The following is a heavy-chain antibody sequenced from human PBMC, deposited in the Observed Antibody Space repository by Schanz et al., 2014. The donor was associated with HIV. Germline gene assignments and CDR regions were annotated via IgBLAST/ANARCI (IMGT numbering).Heavy chain of an antibody. V-gene: IGHV4-31*03. CDR3: VGHQDYKWFDP. D-gene: IGHD2-15*01. J-gene: IGHJ5*02. CDR1: GGSISSGGYY. Sequence: QVQLQESGPGLVKPSQTLSLTCTVSGGSISSGGYYWSWIRQHPGKGLEWIGFIYYSGSPYYNPSLKSRLTMSVDTSKNQFSLKLSSVTAADTAMYFCVGHQDYKWFDPWGQGTLVTVSS. CDR2: IYYSGSP.